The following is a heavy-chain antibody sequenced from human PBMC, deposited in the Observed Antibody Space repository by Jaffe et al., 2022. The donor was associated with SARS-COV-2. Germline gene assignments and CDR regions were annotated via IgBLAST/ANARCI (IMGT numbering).Heavy chain of an antibody. V-gene: IGHV4-34*01. CDR3: ARERSILWFGGFIADFDY. CDR1: GGSFSGYY. D-gene: IGHD3-10*01. J-gene: IGHJ4*02. Sequence: QVQLQQWGAGLLKPSETLSLTCAVYGGSFSGYYWSWIRQPPGKGLEWIGEINHSGSTNYNPSLKSRVTISVDTSKNQFSLKLSSVTAADTAVYYCARERSILWFGGFIADFDYWGQGTLVTVSS. CDR2: INHSGST.